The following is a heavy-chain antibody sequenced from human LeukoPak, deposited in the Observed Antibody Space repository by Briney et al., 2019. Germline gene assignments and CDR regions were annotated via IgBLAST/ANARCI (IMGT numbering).Heavy chain of an antibody. V-gene: IGHV3-11*01. CDR2: ISSGGGTI. CDR3: ARDVGYSSGSDY. Sequence: GGSLRPSCAASGFTFSDYYMSWIRQAPGKGLECVSYISSGGGTIYYADSVKGRFTVSRDNAKNSLYLQMNSLRAEDTAVYYCARDVGYSSGSDYWGQGTLVTVSS. D-gene: IGHD5-18*01. J-gene: IGHJ4*02. CDR1: GFTFSDYY.